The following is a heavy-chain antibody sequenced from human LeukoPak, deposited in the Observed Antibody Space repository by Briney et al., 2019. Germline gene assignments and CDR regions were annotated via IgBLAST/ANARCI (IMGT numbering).Heavy chain of an antibody. CDR1: GGSISSSSYY. J-gene: IGHJ4*02. CDR3: ARLPADHYDY. D-gene: IGHD2-2*01. CDR2: IYYSGST. V-gene: IGHV4-39*01. Sequence: SETLSLTCTVSGGSISSSSYYWGWIRQPPGKGLEWIGSIYYSGSTYYNPSLKSRVTISVDTSKNQFSLKLSSVTTADTAVYYCARLPADHYDYWGQGTLVTVSS.